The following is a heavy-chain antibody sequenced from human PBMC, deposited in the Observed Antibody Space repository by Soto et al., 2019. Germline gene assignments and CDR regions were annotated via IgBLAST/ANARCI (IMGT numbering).Heavy chain of an antibody. CDR2: IIPLFGTA. CDR3: ARAHYDILTGYYGPAYYYGMDV. V-gene: IGHV1-69*06. J-gene: IGHJ6*02. D-gene: IGHD3-9*01. CDR1: GGTFSSYA. Sequence: QVQLVQSGAEVKKPGSSVKVSCKASGGTFSSYAISWVRQAPGQGLEWMGGIIPLFGTANYAQKFQGRVTSTADKATSTDYMELSSLRSEDTAVYYCARAHYDILTGYYGPAYYYGMDVWGQGPTLTVSS.